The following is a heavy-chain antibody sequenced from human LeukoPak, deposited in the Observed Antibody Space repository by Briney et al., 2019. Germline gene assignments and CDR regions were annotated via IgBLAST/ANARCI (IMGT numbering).Heavy chain of an antibody. CDR2: MSSRSSTI. J-gene: IGHJ4*02. V-gene: IGHV3-48*02. CDR1: GFTFSGYS. CDR3: ARELDY. D-gene: IGHD1-1*01. Sequence: GGSLRLSCAASGFTFSGYSMNWVRQAPGNGLEWVSYMSSRSSTIYYADSVKGRFTISRDNAKNSLYLQMNSLRDEDTAVYYCARELDYWGQGTLVTVSS.